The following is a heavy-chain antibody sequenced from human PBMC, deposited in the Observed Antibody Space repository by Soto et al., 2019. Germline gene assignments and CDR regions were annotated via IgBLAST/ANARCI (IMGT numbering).Heavy chain of an antibody. V-gene: IGHV3-72*01. Sequence: EVQLVESGGGLVQPGGSLRLSCAASGFTFSDHYMDWVRQAPGKXXXXVXRSRNKANSYSTEYAASVKGRFTISRXESXXSLXLXXXXLKTEDTAVYYCARFSGSYTRGLDYWGQGTLVTVSS. J-gene: IGHJ4*02. CDR3: ARFSGSYTRGLDY. D-gene: IGHD1-26*01. CDR1: GFTFSDHY. CDR2: SRNKANSYST.